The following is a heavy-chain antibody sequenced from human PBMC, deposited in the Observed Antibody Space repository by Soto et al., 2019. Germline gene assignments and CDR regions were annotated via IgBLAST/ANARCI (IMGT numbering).Heavy chain of an antibody. CDR3: ARQQLLPFYYDLRG. CDR2: IYYRGST. V-gene: IGHV4-59*01. Sequence: EALSRTCNHACGPISRYYWWRIRQLPGKGLEYIGYIYYRGSTNNNPSLDSRFTMSVDPSRKQFSLKVKSVTAADTAVYYCARQQLLPFYYDLRGWGQGTTV. CDR1: CGPISRYY. D-gene: IGHD6-13*01. J-gene: IGHJ6*02.